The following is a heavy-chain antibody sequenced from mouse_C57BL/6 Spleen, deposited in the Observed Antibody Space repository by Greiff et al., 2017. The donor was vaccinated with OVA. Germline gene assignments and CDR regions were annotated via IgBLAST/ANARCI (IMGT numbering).Heavy chain of an antibody. CDR1: GYTFTSYW. D-gene: IGHD1-1*01. CDR3: ARGTVERDY. V-gene: IGHV1-55*01. Sequence: VQLQQPGAELVKPGASVKMSCKASGYTFTSYWITWVKQRPGQGLEWIGDIYPGSGSTNYNEKFKSKATLTVDTSSSTSYIQLSSLTSEDAAVYYCARGTVERDYWGQGTTLTVSS. CDR2: IYPGSGST. J-gene: IGHJ2*01.